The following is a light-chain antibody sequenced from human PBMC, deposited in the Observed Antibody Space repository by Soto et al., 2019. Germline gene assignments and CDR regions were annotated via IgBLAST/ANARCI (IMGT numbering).Light chain of an antibody. J-gene: IGKJ2*01. Sequence: EIVMTHSPSTLSVSPGDRATLSCRASQTVRDNLAWYQQKPGKAPRLLIYSASTRETGIPARFSGSGSGTEFTLTINSLQSEDFGLYFCQQSNNWPYTFGQGTKLEIK. CDR2: SAS. CDR1: QTVRDN. V-gene: IGKV3-15*01. CDR3: QQSNNWPYT.